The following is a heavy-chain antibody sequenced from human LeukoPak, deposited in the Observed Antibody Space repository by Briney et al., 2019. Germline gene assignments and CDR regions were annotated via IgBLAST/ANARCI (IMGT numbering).Heavy chain of an antibody. Sequence: GESLKISCKGSGYSFTSYWIGWVRQMPGKGLEWMGSIYPADSTTRYGPSFQGQVTISADNFVSTAYLQWSSLNVSDTAMYYCARCHSCSSACRILSWFDPWGQGTLVTVSS. D-gene: IGHD2-2*01. J-gene: IGHJ5*02. CDR3: ARCHSCSSACRILSWFDP. CDR2: IYPADSTT. V-gene: IGHV5-51*01. CDR1: GYSFTSYW.